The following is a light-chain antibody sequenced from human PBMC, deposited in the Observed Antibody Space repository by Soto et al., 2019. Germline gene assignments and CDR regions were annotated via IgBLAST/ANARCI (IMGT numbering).Light chain of an antibody. CDR1: SSDVGGFNY. J-gene: IGLJ1*01. CDR3: CSYAGSYTYV. V-gene: IGLV2-11*01. Sequence: QSALTQPRSVSGSPGQSVTISCTGTSSDVGGFNYVSWYQQHPGKAPKLMIYDVTQRPSGVPDRFSGSKSGNTASRTISGLQAEDEADYFCCSYAGSYTYVFGTGTKVTVL. CDR2: DVT.